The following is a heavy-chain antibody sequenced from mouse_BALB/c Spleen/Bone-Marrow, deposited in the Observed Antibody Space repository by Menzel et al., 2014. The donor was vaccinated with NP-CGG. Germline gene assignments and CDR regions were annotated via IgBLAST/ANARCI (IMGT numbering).Heavy chain of an antibody. CDR2: INPGSSTI. Sequence: EVKLVESGGGLVQPGGSLNLSCAASGFDFSRYWMSWARQAPGKGQEWIGEINPGSSTINYTPSLKDKFIISRDNAKNTLYLQMSKVRSGDTALYYCARSGNYWYFDVWGAGTTVTVSS. CDR3: ARSGNYWYFDV. CDR1: GFDFSRYW. J-gene: IGHJ1*01. D-gene: IGHD1-1*01. V-gene: IGHV4-2*02.